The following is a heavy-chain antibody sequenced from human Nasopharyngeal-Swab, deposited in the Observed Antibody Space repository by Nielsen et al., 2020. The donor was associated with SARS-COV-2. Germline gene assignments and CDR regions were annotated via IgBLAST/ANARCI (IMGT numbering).Heavy chain of an antibody. V-gene: IGHV3-23*01. CDR3: AAPEGPSDAFDI. Sequence: SCAASVFTFSSYAMSWVRQAPGKGLEWVSAISGSGGSTYYADSVKGRFTISRDNSKNTLYLQMNSLRAEDTAVYYCAAPEGPSDAFDIWGQGTMVTVSS. CDR2: ISGSGGST. D-gene: IGHD1-14*01. J-gene: IGHJ3*02. CDR1: VFTFSSYA.